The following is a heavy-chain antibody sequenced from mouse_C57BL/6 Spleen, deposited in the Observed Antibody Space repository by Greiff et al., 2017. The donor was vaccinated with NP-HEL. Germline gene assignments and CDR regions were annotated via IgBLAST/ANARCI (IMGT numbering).Heavy chain of an antibody. CDR3: TRDYGSGAMDY. CDR2: ISSGGDYI. CDR1: GFTFSSYA. D-gene: IGHD1-1*01. Sequence: EVMLVESGEGLVKPGGSLKLSRAASGFTFSSYAMSWVRQTPEKRLEWVAYISSGGDYIYYADTVKGRFTISRDNARNTLYLQMSSLKSEDTAMYYCTRDYGSGAMDYWGQGTSVTVSS. V-gene: IGHV5-9-1*02. J-gene: IGHJ4*01.